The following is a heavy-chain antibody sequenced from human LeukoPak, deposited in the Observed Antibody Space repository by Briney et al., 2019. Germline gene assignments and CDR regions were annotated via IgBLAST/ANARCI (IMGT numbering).Heavy chain of an antibody. CDR2: IYHSGST. CDR3: AREHLLTVTREIDY. J-gene: IGHJ4*02. Sequence: SETLSLTCAVSGYSISSGYYWGWIRQPPGKGLEWIGSIYHSGSTYYNPSLKSRVTISVDTSKNQFSLKLSSVTAADTAVYYCAREHLLTVTREIDYWGQGTLVTVSS. D-gene: IGHD4-17*01. V-gene: IGHV4-38-2*02. CDR1: GYSISSGYY.